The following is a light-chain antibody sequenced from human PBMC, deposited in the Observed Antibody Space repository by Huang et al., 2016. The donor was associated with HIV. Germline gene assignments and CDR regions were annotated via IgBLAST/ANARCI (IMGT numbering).Light chain of an antibody. J-gene: IGKJ1*01. CDR3: QHYNSYSPWA. V-gene: IGKV1-5*03. CDR1: QSISSW. CDR2: KSS. Sequence: DIQMTQSPSTLSASVGDRVTITCRASQSISSWLAWYQQKPGKAPKLLIYKSSSLQGGVPSRFSGSGSGTEFTLTINSLQPDDFATYYCQHYNSYSPWAFGQGTKVEIK.